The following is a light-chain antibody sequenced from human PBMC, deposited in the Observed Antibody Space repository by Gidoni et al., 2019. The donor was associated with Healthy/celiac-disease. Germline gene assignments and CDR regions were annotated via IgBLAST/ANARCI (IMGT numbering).Light chain of an antibody. V-gene: IGKV1-5*01. CDR1: QSISSW. CDR2: DAS. Sequence: DIQVIPPPSTLSASAGDRVTITCWASQSISSWVAWYQQKPGKAPTLLIYDASSLESGVPTRFSGSGSGTEFTLTISSLQPDDFATYYCQQYSSYAFTFGPGTKVDIK. J-gene: IGKJ3*01. CDR3: QQYSSYAFT.